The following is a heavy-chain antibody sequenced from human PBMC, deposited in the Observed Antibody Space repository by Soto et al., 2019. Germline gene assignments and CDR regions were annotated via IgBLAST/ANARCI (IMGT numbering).Heavy chain of an antibody. CDR3: ARAVPFCLGP. J-gene: IGHJ5*02. CDR1: GGSISSNEW. Sequence: QVQLQESGPGLVKPSGTLSLTCAISGGSISSNEWWSWVRQPPGKGLEWIGEIYDTVTTNYSPSLKSRFTISIDKSKTQFSLKLTSLTAADTAVYYCARAVPFCLGPWGQGTLVTASS. V-gene: IGHV4-4*02. D-gene: IGHD3-16*01. CDR2: IYDTVTT.